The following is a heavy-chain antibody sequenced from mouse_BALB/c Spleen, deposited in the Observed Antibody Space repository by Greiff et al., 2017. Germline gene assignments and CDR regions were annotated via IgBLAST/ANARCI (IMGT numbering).Heavy chain of an antibody. J-gene: IGHJ4*01. V-gene: IGHV1S81*02. Sequence: QVQLQQPGAELVKPGASVKLSCKASGYTFTSYWMHWVKQRPGQGLEWIGEINPSNGRTNYNEKFKSKATLTVDKSSSTAYMQLSSLTSEDSAVYYCARGEYYYAMDYWGQGTSVTVSS. CDR2: INPSNGRT. CDR3: ARGEYYYAMDY. CDR1: GYTFTSYW. D-gene: IGHD5-1*01.